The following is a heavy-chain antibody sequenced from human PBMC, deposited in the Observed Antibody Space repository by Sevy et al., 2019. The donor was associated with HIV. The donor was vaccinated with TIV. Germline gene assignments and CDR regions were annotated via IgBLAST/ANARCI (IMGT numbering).Heavy chain of an antibody. CDR3: ARDERRLYSSSWYGYYYYGMDV. J-gene: IGHJ6*02. Sequence: GGSLRLSCAASGFTFSSYSMNWVRQAPGKGLEWVSSISSSSSYIYYADSVKGRFTISRDNAKNSLYLQMNSLRAEDTAVYYCARDERRLYSSSWYGYYYYGMDVWAQGTTVTVSS. V-gene: IGHV3-21*01. CDR2: ISSSSSYI. CDR1: GFTFSSYS. D-gene: IGHD6-13*01.